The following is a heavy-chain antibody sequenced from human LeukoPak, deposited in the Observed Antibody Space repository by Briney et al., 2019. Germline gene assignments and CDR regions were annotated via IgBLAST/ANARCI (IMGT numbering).Heavy chain of an antibody. CDR1: GFAFSIYS. V-gene: IGHV3-48*01. D-gene: IGHD2-2*01. J-gene: IGHJ4*02. Sequence: GRSLRLSCAASGFAFSIYSMDWVRQAPGKGLEWVAYIKSNSDTIYYADSVKGRYTISRDNAKNSLYLQMYSLRAEDTAVYYCARERGYCSGTTCYGFDYWGQGTLVTVSS. CDR3: ARERGYCSGTTCYGFDY. CDR2: IKSNSDTI.